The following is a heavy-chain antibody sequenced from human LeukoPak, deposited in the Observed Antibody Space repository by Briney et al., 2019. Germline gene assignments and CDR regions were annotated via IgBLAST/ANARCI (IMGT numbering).Heavy chain of an antibody. Sequence: GGSLRLSCAASGFTFSSYEMNWVRQAPGKGREWVSYISNSGSTIYYADSVKGRFTISRDNAKNSLYLQMNSLRAEDTAVYYCAAAGIAVAGTKVDWFDPWGQGTLVTVSS. V-gene: IGHV3-48*03. CDR2: ISNSGSTI. CDR3: AAAGIAVAGTKVDWFDP. CDR1: GFTFSSYE. J-gene: IGHJ5*02. D-gene: IGHD6-19*01.